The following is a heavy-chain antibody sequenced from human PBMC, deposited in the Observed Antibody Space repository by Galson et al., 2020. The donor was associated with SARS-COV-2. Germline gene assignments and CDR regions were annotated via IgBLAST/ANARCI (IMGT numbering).Heavy chain of an antibody. CDR1: GFTFSRHG. CDR2: ISYDGSNI. Sequence: GGSLRLSCAASGFTFSRHGMHWVRQAPGKGLEWVAVISYDGSNIHYADSVKGRFTISRDNSKNTLYLQMNSLRAEDTAVYCCAKDRGSSDGRRNRYYYYGMDVWGQGTTVTVSS. J-gene: IGHJ6*02. CDR3: AKDRGSSDGRRNRYYYYGMDV. V-gene: IGHV3-30*18. D-gene: IGHD1-26*01.